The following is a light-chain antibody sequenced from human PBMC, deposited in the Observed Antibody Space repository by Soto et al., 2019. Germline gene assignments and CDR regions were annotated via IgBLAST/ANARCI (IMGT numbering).Light chain of an antibody. V-gene: IGKV1-39*01. Sequence: DIQMTQSPSSLSASVGDRVTITCRASQSISSFLNWYQQKPGKAPRLLIYAASSLQSGVPSRFSASGSGTDFTLTISSLQPEYFAPYYCQQSYSTPETFGQGTKVEIK. CDR3: QQSYSTPET. CDR2: AAS. CDR1: QSISSF. J-gene: IGKJ1*01.